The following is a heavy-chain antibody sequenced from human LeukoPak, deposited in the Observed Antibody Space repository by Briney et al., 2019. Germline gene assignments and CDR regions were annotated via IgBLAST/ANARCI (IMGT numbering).Heavy chain of an antibody. V-gene: IGHV4-61*02. Sequence: PSETLSLTCTVSGGSISSGSYYWSWIRQPAGKRLEWIGRIYTSGSTNYNPSLKSRVTISVDTSKNQFSLQLSSVTAADTAVYYCARGDFWSGYRHAFDIWGQGTMVTVSS. D-gene: IGHD3-3*01. CDR3: ARGDFWSGYRHAFDI. CDR2: IYTSGST. J-gene: IGHJ3*02. CDR1: GGSISSGSYY.